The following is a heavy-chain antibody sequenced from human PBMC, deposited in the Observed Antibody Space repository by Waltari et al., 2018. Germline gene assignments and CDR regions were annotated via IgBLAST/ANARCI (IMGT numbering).Heavy chain of an antibody. V-gene: IGHV4-39*01. Sequence: LRLQESGPGLVKPSETLSLTCTVSGGSISSSDFSWGWIRQPPGKGLESVGSVFYTGITSNNPSLKSRVTISVDTSKNQFSLRLSSVTAADTAVYYCARLTILGTEWGQGTLVTVSS. J-gene: IGHJ4*02. D-gene: IGHD2-21*01. CDR3: ARLTILGTE. CDR1: GGSISSSDFS. CDR2: VFYTGIT.